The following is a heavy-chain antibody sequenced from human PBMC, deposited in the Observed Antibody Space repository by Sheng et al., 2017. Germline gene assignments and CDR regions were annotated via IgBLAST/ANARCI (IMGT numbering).Heavy chain of an antibody. D-gene: IGHD2-21*02. CDR2: IIPIFGTA. Sequence: QVQLVQSGAEVKKPGSSVKVSCKASGGTFSSYAISWVRQAPGQGLEWMGGIIPIFGTANYAQKFQGRVTITADESTSTAYMELSSLRSEDTAVYYCARSPRGGDCPFCYYGMDVWGQGTTVTVSS. V-gene: IGHV1-69*13. CDR3: ARSPRGGDCPFCYYGMDV. J-gene: IGHJ6*02. CDR1: GGTFSSYA.